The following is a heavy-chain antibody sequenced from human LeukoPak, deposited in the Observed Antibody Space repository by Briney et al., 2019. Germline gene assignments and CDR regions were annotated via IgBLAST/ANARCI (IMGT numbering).Heavy chain of an antibody. CDR2: INPKGGGT. CDR1: RYSFTGYF. D-gene: IGHD5-12*01. CDR3: ARAYSGYDQPDH. Sequence: ASVKVSCKDSRYSFTGYFIDWVRHAPGQGLEWVGRINPKGGGTNHAQTLRARVTMPRDTSISTAYLKLSGLTSDDPAVYSCARAYSGYDQPDHWGQGTLVTVS. V-gene: IGHV1-2*06. J-gene: IGHJ4*02.